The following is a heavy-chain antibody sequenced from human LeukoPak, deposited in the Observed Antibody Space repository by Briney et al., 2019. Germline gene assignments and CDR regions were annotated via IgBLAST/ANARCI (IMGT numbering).Heavy chain of an antibody. Sequence: SVKVSCKASGGTFSSYAISWVRQAPGQGLEWKGGIIPIFGTANYAQKFQGRVTITADKSTSTAYMELSSLRSEDTAVYYCARDDGLVYVKFVDYWGQGTLVTVSS. D-gene: IGHD2-8*01. CDR2: IIPIFGTA. CDR3: ARDDGLVYVKFVDY. J-gene: IGHJ4*02. V-gene: IGHV1-69*06. CDR1: GGTFSSYA.